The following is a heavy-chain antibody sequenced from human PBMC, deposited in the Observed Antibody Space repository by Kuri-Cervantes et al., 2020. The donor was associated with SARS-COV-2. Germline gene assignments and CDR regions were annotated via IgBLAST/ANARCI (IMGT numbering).Heavy chain of an antibody. D-gene: IGHD1-26*01. CDR1: GGSISSDY. J-gene: IGHJ3*02. CDR3: AREGRGAFDI. Sequence: GSLRLSCSVSGGSISSDYWSWIRQSPGKGLEWIGYIYNSGTTNYNLSLRGRVTISVDTSKNQFSLKLSSVTAADTAVYYCAREGRGAFDIWGQGTMVTVSS. V-gene: IGHV4-59*01. CDR2: IYNSGTT.